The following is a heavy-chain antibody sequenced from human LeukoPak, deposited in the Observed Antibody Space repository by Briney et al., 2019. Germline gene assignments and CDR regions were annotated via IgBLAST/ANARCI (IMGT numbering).Heavy chain of an antibody. D-gene: IGHD5-18*01. CDR3: ARVSSPDDSDGKGDYYYYMDV. CDR1: GGSISSYY. V-gene: IGHV4-59*01. J-gene: IGHJ6*03. Sequence: KPSETLSLTCTVSGGSISSYYWSWIRQPPGKRLERVGYIYYSGGTNYNPSLKSRVTISVDTSKNQFSLKLSSVTAADTAVYYCARVSSPDDSDGKGDYYYYMDVWGKGTTVTVSS. CDR2: IYYSGGT.